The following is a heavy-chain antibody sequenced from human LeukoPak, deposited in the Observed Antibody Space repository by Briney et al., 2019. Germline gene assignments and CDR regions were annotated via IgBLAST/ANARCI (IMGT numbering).Heavy chain of an antibody. D-gene: IGHD6-19*01. J-gene: IGHJ5*02. Sequence: ASVKVSCKASGYTFTAYYIHWVRQAPGQGLEWMGYINPHTGDTEYAQKFQGRVTMTRDTSISTAYMDLARLTSDDTTVYYCASYDRGIAVALLFAWGQGTLVTVSS. CDR2: INPHTGDT. CDR3: ASYDRGIAVALLFA. V-gene: IGHV1-2*02. CDR1: GYTFTAYY.